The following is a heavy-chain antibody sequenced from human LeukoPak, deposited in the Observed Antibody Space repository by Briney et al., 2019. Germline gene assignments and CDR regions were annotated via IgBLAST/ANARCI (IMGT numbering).Heavy chain of an antibody. D-gene: IGHD1-14*01. CDR3: GRDYHLDH. V-gene: IGHV3-23*01. J-gene: IGHJ4*02. Sequence: PGGSLRLSCAPSGFTFSAYAMSWVRQAPGRGLEWVTSITGYGDRTYYADSVKGRFTISRDNSKNTLYLQLNSLRAEDTAIYYCGRDYHLDHWGQGTLVTVSS. CDR1: GFTFSAYA. CDR2: ITGYGDRT.